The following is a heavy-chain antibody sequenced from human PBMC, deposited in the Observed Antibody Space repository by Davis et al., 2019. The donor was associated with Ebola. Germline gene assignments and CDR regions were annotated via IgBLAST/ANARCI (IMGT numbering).Heavy chain of an antibody. CDR1: GGSISSYY. D-gene: IGHD4-11*01. J-gene: IGHJ6*02. CDR2: IYYSGST. V-gene: IGHV4-59*01. CDR3: ARDYSNYPYYYGMDV. Sequence: MPLETLSPTCTVPGGSISSYYWSWIRQPPGKGLEWIGYIYYSGSTNYNPSLKSRVTISVDTSKNQFSLKLSSVTAADAAVYYRARDYSNYPYYYGMDVWSQGTTVTVSS.